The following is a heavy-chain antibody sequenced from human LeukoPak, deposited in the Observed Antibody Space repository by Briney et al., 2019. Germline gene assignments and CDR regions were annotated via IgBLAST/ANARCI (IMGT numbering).Heavy chain of an antibody. CDR2: MNPSGGST. CDR1: GYTFTSYY. CDR3: ARELRGDIVDPWLQFRRGVIDY. J-gene: IGHJ4*02. V-gene: IGHV1-46*01. D-gene: IGHD5-24*01. Sequence: GASVKVSCKASGYTFTSYYMHWVRQAPGQGLEWRGKMNPSGGSTSYAQKFQGRVTMTRDMSTSTVYMELSSLRFEDTAVYYCARELRGDIVDPWLQFRRGVIDYWGQGTLVTVSS.